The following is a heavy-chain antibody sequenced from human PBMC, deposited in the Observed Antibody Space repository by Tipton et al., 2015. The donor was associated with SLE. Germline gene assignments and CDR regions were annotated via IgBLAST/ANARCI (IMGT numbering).Heavy chain of an antibody. V-gene: IGHV4-34*01. CDR1: DGSFSGYY. Sequence: TLSLTCAVYDGSFSGYYWGWIRQPPGKGLEWIGEVNDGGNINYNPSLMTRVTISGDTSKNQISLRLNSVTAADTAVYYCARRGSSYGEGFDYWGQGTSVTVSS. D-gene: IGHD2-2*01. CDR3: ARRGSSYGEGFDY. J-gene: IGHJ4*02. CDR2: VNDGGNI.